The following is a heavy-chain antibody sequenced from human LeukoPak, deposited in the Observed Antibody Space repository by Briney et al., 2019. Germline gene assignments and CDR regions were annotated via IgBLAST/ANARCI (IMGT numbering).Heavy chain of an antibody. D-gene: IGHD3-10*01. CDR3: AVDGITMVRGGIIR. J-gene: IGHJ4*02. CDR1: GYIFTDYY. Sequence: ASVKVSCKASGYIFTDYYMHWVRQAPGQELGWMGRINPNSGGTNYAQKFQGRVTMTRDTSISTAYTELSSLRSEDTAVYYCAVDGITMVRGGIIRWGQGTLVTVSS. CDR2: INPNSGGT. V-gene: IGHV1/OR15-1*01.